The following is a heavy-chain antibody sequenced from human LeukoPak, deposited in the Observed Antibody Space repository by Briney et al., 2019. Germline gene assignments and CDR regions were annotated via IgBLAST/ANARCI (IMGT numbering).Heavy chain of an antibody. Sequence: SETLSLTCTVSGGSISSYYWSWIRQPPGKGLEWIGYIYYSGSTNYNPSLKSRVTISVDTSKNQFSLKLSSVTAADTAVYYCARDAPPAAAGALDCWGQGTLVTVSS. CDR1: GGSISSYY. J-gene: IGHJ4*02. V-gene: IGHV4-59*01. D-gene: IGHD6-13*01. CDR2: IYYSGST. CDR3: ARDAPPAAAGALDC.